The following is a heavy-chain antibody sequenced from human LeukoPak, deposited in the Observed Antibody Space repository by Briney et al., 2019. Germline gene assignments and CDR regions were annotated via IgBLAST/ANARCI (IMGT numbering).Heavy chain of an antibody. CDR1: GGTFSSYA. V-gene: IGHV1-69*05. D-gene: IGHD3-22*01. CDR3: ARAGCYYDSSGYYYYWYFDL. Sequence: SVKVSCKASGGTFSSYAISWVRQAPGQGLEWMGGIIPIFGTANYAQKFQGRVTITTDESTSTAYMELSSLRSEDTAVYYCARAGCYYDSSGYYYYWYFDLWGRGTLVTVSS. J-gene: IGHJ2*01. CDR2: IIPIFGTA.